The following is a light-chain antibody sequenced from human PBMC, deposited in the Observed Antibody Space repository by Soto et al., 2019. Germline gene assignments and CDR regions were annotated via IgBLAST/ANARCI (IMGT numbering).Light chain of an antibody. V-gene: IGKV3-20*01. CDR3: QQYGSLPWT. Sequence: EIVLTQSPGTLSLSPGERATLSCRASQSVSSSYLAWYQQKLGQAPRLLIYGASSRATGIPDRFSGSGSGTDLTITISRLEPEDFAVYYCQQYGSLPWTFGQGTKVEIK. J-gene: IGKJ1*01. CDR1: QSVSSSY. CDR2: GAS.